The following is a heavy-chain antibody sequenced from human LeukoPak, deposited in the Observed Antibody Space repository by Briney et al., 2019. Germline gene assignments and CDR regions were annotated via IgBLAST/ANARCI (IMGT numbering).Heavy chain of an antibody. Sequence: SETLSLTCTVSGGSISSSSYYWGWIRQPPGKGLEWIGSIYYSGSTYYNPSLKSRVTISVDTSKNQFSLKLSSVTAADTAVYYCARGRLGFWSGYTWFDPWAREPWSPSPQ. J-gene: IGHJ5*02. CDR2: IYYSGST. D-gene: IGHD3-3*01. CDR1: GGSISSSSYY. V-gene: IGHV4-39*07. CDR3: ARGRLGFWSGYTWFDP.